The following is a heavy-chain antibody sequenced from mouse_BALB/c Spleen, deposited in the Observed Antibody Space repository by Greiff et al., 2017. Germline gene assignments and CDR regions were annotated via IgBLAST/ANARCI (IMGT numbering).Heavy chain of an antibody. CDR1: GYAFTNYL. V-gene: IGHV1-54*01. D-gene: IGHD2-4*01. CDR3: ARGTITTGFAY. CDR2: INPGSGGT. J-gene: IGHJ3*01. Sequence: VKLQESGAELVRPGTSVKVSCKASGYAFTNYLIEWVKQRPGQGLEWIGVINPGSGGTNYNEKFKGKATLTADKSSSTAYMQLSSLTSDDSAVYFCARGTITTGFAYWGQGTLVTVSA.